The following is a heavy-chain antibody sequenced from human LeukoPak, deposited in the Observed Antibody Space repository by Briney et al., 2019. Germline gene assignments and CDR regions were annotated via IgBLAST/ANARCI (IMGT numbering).Heavy chain of an antibody. CDR2: INPSGCST. CDR3: ARASYGVEGCPGP. V-gene: IGHV1-46*03. Sequence: ASVKVSCKASGYTFTSYYMHWVRQAPGQGLEWMGIINPSGCSTSYAQKFQGRVTMTRGTSTSTVYMELSSLRSEDTAVYYCARASYGVEGCPGPWGQGTLVTVSS. J-gene: IGHJ5*02. D-gene: IGHD2-8*01. CDR1: GYTFTSYY.